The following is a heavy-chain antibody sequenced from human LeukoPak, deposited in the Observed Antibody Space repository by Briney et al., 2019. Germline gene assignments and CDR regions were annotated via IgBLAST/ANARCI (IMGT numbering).Heavy chain of an antibody. CDR2: IKKDGSEK. D-gene: IGHD5-18*01. CDR1: GFTFSNHG. CDR3: ARHLSGVTGYTYGRGIDY. V-gene: IGHV3-7*01. J-gene: IGHJ4*02. Sequence: PGGTLRLSCAASGFTFSNHGMNWVRQAPGKGLEWVANIKKDGSEKYYVDSVKGRFTISRDNAKTSLYLQMNSLRAEDTAVFYCARHLSGVTGYTYGRGIDYWGQGTLVTVSS.